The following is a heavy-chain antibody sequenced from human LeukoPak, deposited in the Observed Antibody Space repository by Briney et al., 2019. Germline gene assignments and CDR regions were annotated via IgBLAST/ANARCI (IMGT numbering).Heavy chain of an antibody. V-gene: IGHV3-49*03. Sequence: GGSLRLSCTASGFTFGDYAMSWFRQAPGKGLEWVGFIRSKAYGGTTENAASVKGRFTISRDDSKSTAYLQMNSLKTEDTAVYYCARGGVYCSSVSCSVDYWGQGILVTVSS. CDR2: IRSKAYGGTT. CDR1: GFTFGDYA. J-gene: IGHJ4*02. CDR3: ARGGVYCSSVSCSVDY. D-gene: IGHD2-2*01.